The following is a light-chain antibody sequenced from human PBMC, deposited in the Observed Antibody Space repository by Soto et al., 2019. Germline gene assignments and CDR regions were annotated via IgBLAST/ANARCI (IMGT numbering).Light chain of an antibody. J-gene: IGKJ1*01. CDR1: QSISSN. CDR2: RTS. Sequence: EIVMTHSPATLSVSPWEIATLSCRASQSISSNLAWYQQKPGQAPRLLMFRTSSRATGFPARFSGSGSGTEFNLTISSLQSEDFAVYYCQQYGGSPRTFGQGTKVDIK. CDR3: QQYGGSPRT. V-gene: IGKV3-15*01.